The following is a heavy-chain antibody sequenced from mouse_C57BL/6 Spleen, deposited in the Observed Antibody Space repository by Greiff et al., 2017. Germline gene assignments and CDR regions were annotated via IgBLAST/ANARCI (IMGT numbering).Heavy chain of an antibody. Sequence: QVHVKQSGPELVKPGASVKISCKASGYSFTSYYIHWVKQRPGQGLEWIGWIYPGSGNTKYNEKFKGKATLTADTSSSTASMQLSSLTSEDSAVYYCARLGGYAMDYWGQGTSVTVSS. D-gene: IGHD1-1*02. CDR2: IYPGSGNT. V-gene: IGHV1-66*01. CDR3: ARLGGYAMDY. CDR1: GYSFTSYY. J-gene: IGHJ4*01.